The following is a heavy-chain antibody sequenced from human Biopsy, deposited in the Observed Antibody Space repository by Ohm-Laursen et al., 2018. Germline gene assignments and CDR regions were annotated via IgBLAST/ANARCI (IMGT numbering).Heavy chain of an antibody. CDR3: ARDLNGDHSGIDV. D-gene: IGHD4-17*01. CDR2: IDSSAAST. V-gene: IGHV3-23*01. CDR1: GFTFKNYA. J-gene: IGHJ6*02. Sequence: GSLRLSCTASGFTFKNYAMNWVRQAPGKGLDWVSSIDSSAASTFYADSVKGRFTISRDNSKNTLFLQMNSLRAADTAIYYCARDLNGDHSGIDVWGQGTPVTVSS.